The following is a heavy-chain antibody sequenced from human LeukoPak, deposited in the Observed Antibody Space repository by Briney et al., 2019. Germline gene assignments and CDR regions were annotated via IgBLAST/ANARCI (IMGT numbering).Heavy chain of an antibody. Sequence: SETLSLTCAVYGGSFSGYYWTWIRQTPEKGLERIGEMNPSGSTNYNPSLKSRVTISVDTSKNQFSLELSSVTAADTAVYYCARGRQDVTMIVVVMTAVSYYLDVWGKGTTVTVS. J-gene: IGHJ6*03. CDR2: MNPSGST. D-gene: IGHD3-22*01. CDR1: GGSFSGYY. V-gene: IGHV4-34*01. CDR3: ARGRQDVTMIVVVMTAVSYYLDV.